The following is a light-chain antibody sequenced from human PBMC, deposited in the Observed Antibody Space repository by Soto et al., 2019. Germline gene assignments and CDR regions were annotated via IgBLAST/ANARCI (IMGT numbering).Light chain of an antibody. Sequence: EIVLTQSPATLSLCPGERSALSCRSSQSISSDLAWYQQKPGQAPRLFIYDASNRVTGIPARFRGSGSGTDFTLTISTLEPEDFSVYYCQQRSSWPRTFGHGTEVDIK. J-gene: IGKJ1*01. CDR1: QSISSD. CDR2: DAS. CDR3: QQRSSWPRT. V-gene: IGKV3-11*01.